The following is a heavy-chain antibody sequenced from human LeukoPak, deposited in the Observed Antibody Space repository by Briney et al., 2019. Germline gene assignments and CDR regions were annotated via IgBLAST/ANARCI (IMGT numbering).Heavy chain of an antibody. CDR1: GFTFSSYW. CDR3: ARGSARDSSGYYYDPLDY. J-gene: IGHJ4*02. V-gene: IGHV3-7*01. CDR2: IKQDGSEK. Sequence: GGSLGLSCAASGFTFSSYWMSWVRQAPGKGLEWVANIKQDGSEKYYVDSVKGGFTISRANAKNSLYLKMNSLRVEDTAGYYCARGSARDSSGYYYDPLDYWGQGTLVTVSS. D-gene: IGHD3-22*01.